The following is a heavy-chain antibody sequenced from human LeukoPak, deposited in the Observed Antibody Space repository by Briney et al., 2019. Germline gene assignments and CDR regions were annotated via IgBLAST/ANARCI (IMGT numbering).Heavy chain of an antibody. Sequence: PSETLSLTRAVYGGSFSGYYWSWIRQPPGKGLEWIGEINHSGSTNYNPSLKSRVTISVDTSKNQFSLKLSSVTAADTAVYYCARKGGRYYYDSSGYYYAYWGQGTLVTVSS. CDR2: INHSGST. D-gene: IGHD3-22*01. J-gene: IGHJ4*02. CDR1: GGSFSGYY. CDR3: ARKGGRYYYDSSGYYYAY. V-gene: IGHV4-34*01.